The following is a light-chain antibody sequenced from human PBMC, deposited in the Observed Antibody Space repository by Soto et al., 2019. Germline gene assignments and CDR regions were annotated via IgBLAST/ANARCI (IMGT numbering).Light chain of an antibody. CDR3: ISYTVSRSYL. V-gene: IGLV2-14*01. CDR1: SSDIGTYDH. Sequence: QSALTQPASVSGSPGQSITISCSGTSSDIGTYDHVAWFQQFPVKTPKLVIYSVSDRPSGVSYRFSGSKSGNTASLTISGLQADDEADYYCISYTVSRSYLFGTGTKVTVL. CDR2: SVS. J-gene: IGLJ1*01.